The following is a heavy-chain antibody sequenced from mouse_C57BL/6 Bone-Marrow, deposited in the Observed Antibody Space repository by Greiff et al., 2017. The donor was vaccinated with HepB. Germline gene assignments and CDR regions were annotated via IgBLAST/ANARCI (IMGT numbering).Heavy chain of an antibody. V-gene: IGHV1-53*01. Sequence: QVQLQQPGTELVKPGASVKLSCKASGYTFTSYWMHWVNQRPGQGLEWIGNINPSNGGTNYNEKFKSKATLTVDKSSSTAYMQLSSLTSEDSAVYYCARDGYYVAWFAYWGQGTLVTVSA. D-gene: IGHD2-3*01. J-gene: IGHJ3*01. CDR1: GYTFTSYW. CDR3: ARDGYYVAWFAY. CDR2: INPSNGGT.